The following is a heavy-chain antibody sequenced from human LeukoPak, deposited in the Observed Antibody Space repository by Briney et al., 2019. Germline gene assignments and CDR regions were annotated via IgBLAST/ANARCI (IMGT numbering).Heavy chain of an antibody. Sequence: GGSLRLSCAASGFDFSTYAMSWVRQAPGKGLEWVSSISSSSSCIYYADSVKGRFTISRDNAKKSLYLQVNSLRAEDTAVYYCAKDKGSAAADHFDYWGQGTLVTVSS. J-gene: IGHJ4*02. CDR1: GFDFSTYA. CDR3: AKDKGSAAADHFDY. CDR2: ISSSSSCI. V-gene: IGHV3-21*01. D-gene: IGHD6-13*01.